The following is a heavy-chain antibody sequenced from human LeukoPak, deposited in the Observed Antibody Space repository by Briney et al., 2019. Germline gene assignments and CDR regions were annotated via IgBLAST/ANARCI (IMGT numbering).Heavy chain of an antibody. J-gene: IGHJ6*03. CDR3: ARVPAIITMVRGASYYMDV. D-gene: IGHD3-10*01. CDR2: INHSGST. V-gene: IGHV4-34*01. CDR1: GGSFSGYY. Sequence: SETLSLTCAVYGGSFSGYYWSWIRQPPGKGLEWIGEINHSGSTNYNPSLKSRVTISVDTSKNQFSLKLSSVTAADTAVYYCARVPAIITMVRGASYYMDVWGKGTTVTVSS.